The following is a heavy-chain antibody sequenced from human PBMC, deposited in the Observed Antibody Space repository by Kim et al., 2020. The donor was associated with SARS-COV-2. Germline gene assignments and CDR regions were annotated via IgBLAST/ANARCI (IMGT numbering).Heavy chain of an antibody. D-gene: IGHD1-7*01. CDR1: GFTFSNSE. CDR3: AKGGRSNSWNYHYLDN. CDR2: ISVTGTNT. V-gene: IGHV3-23*01. J-gene: IGHJ4*01. Sequence: GGSLRLSCAASGFTFSNSEMTWVRQGPGKGLERVSVISVTGTNTYYADSVKGRFTISRDNFRNTLYLQMDSLGAEDTAVYYCAKGGRSNSWNYHYLDNWG.